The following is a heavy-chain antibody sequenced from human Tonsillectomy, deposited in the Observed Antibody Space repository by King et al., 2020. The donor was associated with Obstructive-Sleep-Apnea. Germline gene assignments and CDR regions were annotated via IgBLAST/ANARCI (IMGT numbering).Heavy chain of an antibody. CDR2: ISSHGSAI. D-gene: IGHD5-18*01. Sequence: VQLVESGGGLVKPGGSLRLSCAASEFTFSDYYMSWIRQAPGRGLEWLSFISSHGSAIYYADSVKGRFTISREDAKNSLYLQMNSLRAEDTAVYYCARSTKRGYSFMDVWGQGTTVTVSS. J-gene: IGHJ6*02. V-gene: IGHV3-11*01. CDR3: ARSTKRGYSFMDV. CDR1: EFTFSDYY.